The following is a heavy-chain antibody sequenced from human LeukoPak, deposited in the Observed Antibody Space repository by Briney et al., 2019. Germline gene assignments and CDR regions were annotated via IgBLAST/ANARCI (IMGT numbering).Heavy chain of an antibody. CDR1: EFSVGSNY. Sequence: GGSLRLSCAASEFSVGSNYMTWVRQAPGKGLEWVSLIYSGGSTYYADSVKGRFTISRDNSKNTLYLQMNSLRAEGTAVYYCANSDYGVLQGYFDYWGQGTLVTVSS. CDR2: IYSGGST. V-gene: IGHV3-66*01. J-gene: IGHJ4*02. D-gene: IGHD4-17*01. CDR3: ANSDYGVLQGYFDY.